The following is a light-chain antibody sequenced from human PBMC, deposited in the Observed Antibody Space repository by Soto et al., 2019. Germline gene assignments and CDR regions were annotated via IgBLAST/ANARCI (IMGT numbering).Light chain of an antibody. Sequence: EMVMTQSRATLSLFPVERATLSCSASQSVSSSYLAWYQQKPGQAPRLLIYGASSRATGIPGRFSGSGSGTDFTLTISRLEPEDFAVYYCQQYGSSPQTFGQGTKVDIK. J-gene: IGKJ1*01. CDR1: QSVSSSY. V-gene: IGKV3-20*01. CDR2: GAS. CDR3: QQYGSSPQT.